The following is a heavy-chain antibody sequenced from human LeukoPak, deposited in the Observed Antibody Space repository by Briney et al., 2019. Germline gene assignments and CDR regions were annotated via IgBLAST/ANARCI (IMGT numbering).Heavy chain of an antibody. V-gene: IGHV3-23*01. D-gene: IGHD4-11*01. CDR2: ISGSGGST. CDR3: AKDLVHRDYSNYVYAFDI. Sequence: PGGSLRLSCAASGFTFSSYAMSWVRQAPGKGLEWVSAISGSGGSTYYADSVKGRFTISRDNSKNTLYLQMNSLRAEDTAVYYCAKDLVHRDYSNYVYAFDIWGQGTMVTVSS. CDR1: GFTFSSYA. J-gene: IGHJ3*02.